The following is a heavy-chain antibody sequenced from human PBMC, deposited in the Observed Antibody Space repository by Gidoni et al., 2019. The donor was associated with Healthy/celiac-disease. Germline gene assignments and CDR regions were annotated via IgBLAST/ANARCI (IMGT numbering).Heavy chain of an antibody. CDR2: ISSSSSYI. Sequence: EVQLVESGGGLVKPGGSLRLSCAASGFTFSSYSMNWVRQAPGKGLEWVSSISSSSSYIYYADSVKGRFTISRDNAKNSLYLQMNSLRAEDTAVYYCARDSLLFFGMDVWGQGTTVTVSS. CDR1: GFTFSSYS. V-gene: IGHV3-21*01. CDR3: ARDSLLFFGMDV. J-gene: IGHJ6*02. D-gene: IGHD2-15*01.